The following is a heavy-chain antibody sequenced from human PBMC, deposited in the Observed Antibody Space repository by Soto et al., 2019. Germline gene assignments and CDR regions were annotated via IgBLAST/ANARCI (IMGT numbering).Heavy chain of an antibody. CDR2: ISGSGGST. CDR1: GFTFSSYA. CDR3: AKVQYYDFCSGTLGLFDY. V-gene: IGHV3-23*01. Sequence: GGSLRLSCAASGFTFSSYAMSWVRQAPGKGLEWVSAISGSGGSTYYADSVKGRFTISRDNSKNTLYLQMNSLRAEDTAVYYCAKVQYYDFCSGTLGLFDYWGQRTLVTVSS. J-gene: IGHJ4*02. D-gene: IGHD3-3*01.